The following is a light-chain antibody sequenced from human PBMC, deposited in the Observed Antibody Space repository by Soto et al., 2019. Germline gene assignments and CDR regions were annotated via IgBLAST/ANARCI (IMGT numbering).Light chain of an antibody. J-gene: IGKJ1*01. V-gene: IGKV3-15*01. CDR2: GAS. Sequence: EIVMTQSPATLSVSPGERATLSCRASQSVSSNLAWYQQKPGKAPRLLIYGASTRATGIPARFSGSGSGTEFTLTISSMQSEDFAVYYCQQYNNLPGWTFGQGTKVEIK. CDR3: QQYNNLPGWT. CDR1: QSVSSN.